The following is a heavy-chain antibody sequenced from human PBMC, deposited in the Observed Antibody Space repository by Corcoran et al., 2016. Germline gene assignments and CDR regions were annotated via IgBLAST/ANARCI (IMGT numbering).Heavy chain of an antibody. CDR3: ARGSIVVVPAAPPQNWFDP. CDR1: GYTFTSYY. V-gene: IGHV1-46*01. D-gene: IGHD2-2*01. Sequence: QVQLVPSGAEVKKPGASVKVSCKASGYTFTSYYMHWVRQAPGQGLEWMGIINPSGGSTSYAQKFQGRVTMTRDTSTSTVYMELSSLRSEDTAVYYCARGSIVVVPAAPPQNWFDPWGQGTLVTVSS. J-gene: IGHJ5*02. CDR2: INPSGGST.